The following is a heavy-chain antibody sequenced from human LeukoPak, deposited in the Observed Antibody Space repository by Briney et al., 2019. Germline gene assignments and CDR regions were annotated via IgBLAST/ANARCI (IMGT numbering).Heavy chain of an antibody. CDR3: AKDGVVKTSRPYSFDF. Sequence: GGSLRLSCAPSAFTFSNYAMTWVRHAPGKGLEWVSSISGIVSSTYYADSVRGRFTISRDTSKNTLYLQMTSRRAEDKAVYYCAKDGVVKTSRPYSFDFRGQGPLVTVSS. V-gene: IGHV3-23*01. D-gene: IGHD2-15*01. J-gene: IGHJ4*02. CDR2: ISGIVSST. CDR1: AFTFSNYA.